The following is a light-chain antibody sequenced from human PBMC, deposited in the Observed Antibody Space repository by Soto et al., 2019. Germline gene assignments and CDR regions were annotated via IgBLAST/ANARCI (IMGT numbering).Light chain of an antibody. CDR3: QQYNNWPPWT. J-gene: IGKJ1*01. CDR2: DAS. V-gene: IGKV3-15*01. Sequence: EVVMTQSPATLSLSPGDRASLSCRASQSVSGNLAWYQQKPGQAPRLLIYDASTRATGLPARFSGSGSGTEFTLTISSLQSEDFAVYICQQYNNWPPWTFGQGTKVDIK. CDR1: QSVSGN.